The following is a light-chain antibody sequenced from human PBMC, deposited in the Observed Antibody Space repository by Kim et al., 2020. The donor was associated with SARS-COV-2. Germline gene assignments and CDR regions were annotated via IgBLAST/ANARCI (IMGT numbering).Light chain of an antibody. J-gene: IGKJ2*01. CDR1: QSLLHRTGYNY. Sequence: IVMTQSPLSLPVTPGEPASISCRSSQSLLHRTGYNYLDWYLQKPGQSPQLLIHLGSLRASGVPDRFSGSGSGTDFTLKISRVEAEDVGVYYCMQALQTPLTFGQGTKLEI. V-gene: IGKV2-28*01. CDR2: LGS. CDR3: MQALQTPLT.